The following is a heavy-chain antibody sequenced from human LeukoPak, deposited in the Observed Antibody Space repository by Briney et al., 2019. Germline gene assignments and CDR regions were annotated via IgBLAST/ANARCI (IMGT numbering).Heavy chain of an antibody. Sequence: GGSLRLSCAASGFTFSNYWMSWVRQAPGKGLEWVANIKEDGSEKYHVDSVKGRFTISRDNGKNSLYLQMNSLRAEDTAVYYCTRDPLRRFDYWGQGALVTVSS. CDR3: TRDPLRRFDY. V-gene: IGHV3-7*03. J-gene: IGHJ4*02. CDR1: GFTFSNYW. D-gene: IGHD3-9*01. CDR2: IKEDGSEK.